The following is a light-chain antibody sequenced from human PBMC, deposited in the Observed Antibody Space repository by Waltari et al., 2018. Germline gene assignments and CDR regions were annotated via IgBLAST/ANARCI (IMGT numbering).Light chain of an antibody. CDR3: QQYNNWPLT. J-gene: IGKJ4*01. V-gene: IGKV3-15*01. CDR1: QSVGGD. Sequence: EIVMTQSPATLSVSPGERATLSCRASQSVGGDLAWYQQKPGQAPRLLIYATSTRATAFPARFSGSGSWTEFTLTISSLQSEDFAVYYCQQYNNWPLTFGGGTKVEI. CDR2: ATS.